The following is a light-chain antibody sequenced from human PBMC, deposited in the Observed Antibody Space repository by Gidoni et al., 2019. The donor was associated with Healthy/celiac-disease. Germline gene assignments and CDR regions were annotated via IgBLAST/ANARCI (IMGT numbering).Light chain of an antibody. CDR3: KQSYSTTRT. CDR2: AAS. CDR1: QSISSY. V-gene: IGKV1-39*01. J-gene: IGKJ1*01. Sequence: DIQMTQSPSSLSASVGDRVTITCRESQSISSYLNWYQQKPGKAPKLLIYAASRLQSGVPSRFSGSGSGTDFTLTISSLQHEDFATYYCKQSYSTTRTFGQGTKVEIK.